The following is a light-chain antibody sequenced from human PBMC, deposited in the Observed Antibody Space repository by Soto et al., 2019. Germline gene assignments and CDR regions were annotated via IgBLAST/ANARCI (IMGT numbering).Light chain of an antibody. Sequence: FVLTQPPSSSATRRQSASISFSGSCTNIGSHPVNWYQQLPGTAPKLLLYGDNQRPSGVPDRFSGSKSGTSASLAISGLQSEDEAHYYCASWDNSLNGLYVFGTGTKVTVL. CDR3: ASWDNSLNGLYV. CDR1: CTNIGSHP. J-gene: IGLJ1*01. CDR2: GDN. V-gene: IGLV1-44*01.